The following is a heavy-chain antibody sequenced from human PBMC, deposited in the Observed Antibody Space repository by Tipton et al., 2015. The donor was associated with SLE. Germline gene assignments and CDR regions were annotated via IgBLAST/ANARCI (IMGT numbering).Heavy chain of an antibody. J-gene: IGHJ4*02. CDR3: VRLRSKVLIDY. CDR2: IYYSGST. V-gene: IGHV4-59*07. CDR1: GDSIGRYY. D-gene: IGHD2-8*01. Sequence: TLSLTCTVSGDSIGRYYWSWIRQPPGKGLEWIGYIYYSGSTNYNPSLKSRITISLDTSKNQFSLKLNSVTAADTAVYYCVRLRSKVLIDYWGQGTLVTVSS.